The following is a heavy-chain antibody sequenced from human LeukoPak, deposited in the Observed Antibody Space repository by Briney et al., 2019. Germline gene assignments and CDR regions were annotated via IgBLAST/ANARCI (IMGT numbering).Heavy chain of an antibody. D-gene: IGHD3-16*01. CDR2: IWYDGNHE. V-gene: IGHV3-33*01. CDR3: ARGSGSNHAYYDY. J-gene: IGHJ4*02. Sequence: PGGSLRLSCAASGFTFSGSGMHWVRQAPGKGLEWVTVIWYDGNHEYYGDSVKGRFTISRDNSRNSLYLQMNSLRAEDTAVYCCARGSGSNHAYYDYWGQGTLVTVSS. CDR1: GFTFSGSG.